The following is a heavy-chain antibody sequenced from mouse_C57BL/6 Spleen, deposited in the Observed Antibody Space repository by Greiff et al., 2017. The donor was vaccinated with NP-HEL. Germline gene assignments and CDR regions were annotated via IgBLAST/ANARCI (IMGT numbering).Heavy chain of an antibody. Sequence: QVHVKQPGAELVKPGASVKLSCKASGYTFTSYWMHWVKQRPGQGLEWIGMIHPNSGSTNYNEKFKSKATLTVDKSSSTAYMQLSSLTSEDSAVYYCARSDYDSRGFAYWGQGTLVTVSA. CDR3: ARSDYDSRGFAY. CDR2: IHPNSGST. CDR1: GYTFTSYW. J-gene: IGHJ3*01. D-gene: IGHD2-4*01. V-gene: IGHV1-64*01.